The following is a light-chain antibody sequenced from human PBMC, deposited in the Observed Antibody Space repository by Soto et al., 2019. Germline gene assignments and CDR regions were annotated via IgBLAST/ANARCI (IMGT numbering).Light chain of an antibody. J-gene: IGLJ3*02. CDR3: QSYDSSSWV. CDR2: EDN. V-gene: IGLV6-57*01. Sequence: NFMLTQPHSVSESPGKTVTISCTRSSGSIASNYVHWYQQRPGSSPTTVIYEDNQRPSGVPARFSGSIDSSSNSASLTISGLKTEDEADYYCQSYDSSSWVFGGGTKLTVL. CDR1: SGSIASNY.